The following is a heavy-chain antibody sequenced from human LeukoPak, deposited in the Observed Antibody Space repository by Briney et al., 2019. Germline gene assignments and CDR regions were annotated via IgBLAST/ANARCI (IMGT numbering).Heavy chain of an antibody. J-gene: IGHJ6*03. CDR2: INPNSGGT. CDR1: GYTFTGYY. D-gene: IGHD2-21*02. CDR3: ARDSWACGGDCYVRYYYYYMDV. V-gene: IGHV1-2*02. Sequence: ASVKVSCKASGYTFTGYYMHWVRQAPGQGLEWMGWINPNSGGTNYAQKFQGRVTMTRDTSISTAYMELSRLRSDDTAVYYCARDSWACGGDCYVRYYYYYMDVWGKGTTVTISS.